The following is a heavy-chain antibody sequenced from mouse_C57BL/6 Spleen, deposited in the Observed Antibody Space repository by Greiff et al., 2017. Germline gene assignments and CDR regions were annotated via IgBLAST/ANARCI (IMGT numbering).Heavy chain of an antibody. V-gene: IGHV6-3*01. CDR2: IRLKADNYAT. CDR3: TYYSIFAY. J-gene: IGHJ3*01. CDR1: GFTFSNYW. Sequence: DVMLVESGGGLVQPGGSMKLSCVASGFTFSNYWMNWVRRSPEKGLEWVAQIRLKADNYATHYAVSVKGRFTISRDASKSSVYLQMNNLRAEDTGIYYCTYYSIFAYWGQGTLVTVSA. D-gene: IGHD2-5*01.